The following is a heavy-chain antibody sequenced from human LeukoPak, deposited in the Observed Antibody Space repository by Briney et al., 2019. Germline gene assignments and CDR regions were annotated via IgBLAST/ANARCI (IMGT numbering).Heavy chain of an antibody. D-gene: IGHD3-10*01. Sequence: SETLSLTCTVSGGSISSYYWSWIRQPARKGLEWIGRIYTSGSTNYNPSLKSRVTMSVDTSKNQFSLKLSSVTAADTAVYYCARDRILLWFGELSYDPYYFDYWGQGTLVTVSS. CDR3: ARDRILLWFGELSYDPYYFDY. CDR2: IYTSGST. V-gene: IGHV4-4*07. CDR1: GGSISSYY. J-gene: IGHJ4*02.